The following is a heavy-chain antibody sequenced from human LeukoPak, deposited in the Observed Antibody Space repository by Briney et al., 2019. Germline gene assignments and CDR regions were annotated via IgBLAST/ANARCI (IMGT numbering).Heavy chain of an antibody. CDR1: GVRFSNYA. D-gene: IGHD2-2*01. CDR2: IRSKAYGGTT. J-gene: IGHJ5*02. CDR3: TRGEGAYQPLWFDP. Sequence: PGGSLRLSCAVSGVRFSNYAMTWVRQAPGKGLEWVGFIRSKAYGGTTEYAASVKGRFTISRDDSKSIAYLQMNSLKTEDTAVYYCTRGEGAYQPLWFDPWGQGTLVTVSS. V-gene: IGHV3-49*04.